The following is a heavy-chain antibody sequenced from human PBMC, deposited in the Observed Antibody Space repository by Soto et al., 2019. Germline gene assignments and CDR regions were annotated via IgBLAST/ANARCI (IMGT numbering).Heavy chain of an antibody. CDR2: ISSSGSTI. CDR3: AGQPYYYDSSGYYFYWFDP. Sequence: GGSLRLSCAASGFTFSDYYMSWIRQAPGKGLEWVSYISSSGSTIYYADSVKGRFTISRDNAKNSLYLQMNSLRAEDTAVYYWAGQPYYYDSSGYYFYWFDPWGQGTLVTVSS. J-gene: IGHJ5*02. CDR1: GFTFSDYY. D-gene: IGHD3-22*01. V-gene: IGHV3-11*01.